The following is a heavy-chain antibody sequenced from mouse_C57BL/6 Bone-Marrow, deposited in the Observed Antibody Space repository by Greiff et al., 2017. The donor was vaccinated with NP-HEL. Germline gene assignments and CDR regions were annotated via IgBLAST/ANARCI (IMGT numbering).Heavy chain of an antibody. CDR3: ARRPFAY. CDR1: GFNIKDYY. CDR2: IDPEDGDT. Sequence: VQLQQPGAELVKPGASVKLSCTASGFNIKDYYMHWVKQRTEQGLEWIGRIDPEDGDTNYAPQFQGKATLTADTSSNTAYLQLSSLTSEDTAVCYCARRPFAYWGQGTLVTGSA. J-gene: IGHJ3*01. V-gene: IGHV14-2*01.